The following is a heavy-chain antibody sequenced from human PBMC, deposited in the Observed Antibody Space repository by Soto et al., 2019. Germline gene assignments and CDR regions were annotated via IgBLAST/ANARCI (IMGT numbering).Heavy chain of an antibody. CDR1: GYTFTSYD. V-gene: IGHV1-8*01. J-gene: IGHJ5*02. Sequence: ASVKVSCKASGYTFTSYDINWVRQATGQGLEWMGWMNPNSGNTGYAQKFQGRVTMTRNTSISTAYMELSSLRSEDTAVYYCATWLRRLTWHWFDPWGQGTLVIVSS. D-gene: IGHD5-12*01. CDR3: ATWLRRLTWHWFDP. CDR2: MNPNSGNT.